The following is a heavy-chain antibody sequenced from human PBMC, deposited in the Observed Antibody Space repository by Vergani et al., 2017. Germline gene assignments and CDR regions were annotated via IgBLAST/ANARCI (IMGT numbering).Heavy chain of an antibody. CDR3: ATRTVIPHFDY. V-gene: IGHV1-46*01. CDR2: INPSGGST. CDR1: GYTFTSYY. D-gene: IGHD2/OR15-2a*01. J-gene: IGHJ4*02. Sequence: QVQLVQSGAEVKKPGASVKVSCKVSGYTFTSYYMHWVRPAPGQGLEWMGIINPSGGSTSYAQKFQGRVTMTRDTSTSTVYMELSSLRSEDTAVYYCATRTVIPHFDYWGQGTLVTVSS.